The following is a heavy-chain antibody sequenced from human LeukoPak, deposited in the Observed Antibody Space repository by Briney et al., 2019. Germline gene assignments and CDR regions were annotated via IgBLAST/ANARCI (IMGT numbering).Heavy chain of an antibody. D-gene: IGHD5-24*01. J-gene: IGHJ4*02. V-gene: IGHV1-18*01. CDR2: ISAYNGNT. CDR1: GYTFTSYG. Sequence: ASVKVSCKASGYTFTSYGISWVRRAPGQGLEWMGWISAYNGNTNNAQKLQGRVTMTTDTSTSTAYMELRSLRSDDTAVYYCARILKRWLQSDYWGQGTLVTVSS. CDR3: ARILKRWLQSDY.